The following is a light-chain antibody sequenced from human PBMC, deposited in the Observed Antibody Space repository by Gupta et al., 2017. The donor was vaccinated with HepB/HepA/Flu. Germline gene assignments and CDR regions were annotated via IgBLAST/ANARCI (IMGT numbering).Light chain of an antibody. CDR3: QQSDSTPHT. CDR2: AAS. J-gene: IGKJ3*01. Sequence: DIQMTQSPSSLSASVGDRVTITCRASQSISSYLNWYQQKPGKAPKLLIYAASSVQSGVPSRFSGSGSGTDFTLTISRLQPEDFANYYCQQSDSTPHTFGHGTKVEIK. V-gene: IGKV1-39*01. CDR1: QSISSY.